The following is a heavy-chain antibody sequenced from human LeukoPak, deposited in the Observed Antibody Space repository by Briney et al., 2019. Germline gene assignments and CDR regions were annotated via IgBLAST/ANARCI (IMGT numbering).Heavy chain of an antibody. D-gene: IGHD6-13*01. V-gene: IGHV3-9*03. Sequence: GGTLRLSCAASGFTFSSYGMSWVRQAPGKGLEWVSGISWNSGSIGYADSVKGRFTISRDNAKNSLYLQMNSLRAEDMALYYCAKDMGIAAAGTAFDYWGHGTLVTVSS. J-gene: IGHJ4*01. CDR2: ISWNSGSI. CDR3: AKDMGIAAAGTAFDY. CDR1: GFTFSSYG.